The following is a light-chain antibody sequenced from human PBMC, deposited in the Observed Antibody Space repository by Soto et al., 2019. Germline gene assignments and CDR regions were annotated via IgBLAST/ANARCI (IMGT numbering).Light chain of an antibody. CDR3: QQYGSSTIT. J-gene: IGKJ5*01. CDR2: GAS. V-gene: IGKV3-20*01. Sequence: EIVLTQSPGTLFLSPGERATLSWGASQSVSSSLAWYQQKPGQAPRLLISGASSRAAGIPDRFSVIGSGTDFTLTISRLQTEDFALYYCQQYGSSTITFGQGTRLEIK. CDR1: QSVSSS.